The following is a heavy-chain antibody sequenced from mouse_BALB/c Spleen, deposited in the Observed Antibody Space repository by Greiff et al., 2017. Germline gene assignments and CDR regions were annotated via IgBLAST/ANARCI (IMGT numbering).Heavy chain of an antibody. CDR3: ARDYYGSSYDAMDY. CDR1: GFTFSSYT. D-gene: IGHD1-1*01. J-gene: IGHJ4*01. Sequence: EVHLVESGGGLVKPGGSLKLSCAASGFTFSSYTMSWVRQTPEKRLEWVATISSGGSYTYYPDSVKGRFTISRDNPKNTLFLQMTSLRSDDTAMYYCARDYYGSSYDAMDYWGQGTSVTVSS. V-gene: IGHV5-9-3*01. CDR2: ISSGGSYT.